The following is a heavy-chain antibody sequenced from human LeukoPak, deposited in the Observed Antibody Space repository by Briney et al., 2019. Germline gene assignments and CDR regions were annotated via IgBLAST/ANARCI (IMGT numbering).Heavy chain of an antibody. V-gene: IGHV3-74*01. Sequence: GGSLRLSCAASGFTFSSYWMHWVRQAPGKGLVWVSRINSDGSSTSYADSVKGRFTISRDNAKNTLYLQMNSLRAEDTAVYYCARGLYYDFWSGYLGGSGPGYYFDYWGQGTLVTVSS. D-gene: IGHD3-3*01. CDR3: ARGLYYDFWSGYLGGSGPGYYFDY. J-gene: IGHJ4*02. CDR2: INSDGSST. CDR1: GFTFSSYW.